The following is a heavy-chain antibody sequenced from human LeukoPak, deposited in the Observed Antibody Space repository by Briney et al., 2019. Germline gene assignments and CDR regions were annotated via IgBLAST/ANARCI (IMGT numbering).Heavy chain of an antibody. CDR1: GFTFSSYG. Sequence: GGSLRLSCAASGFTFSSYGMHWVRQAPGKGLEWVAVIWYGGSNKYYADSVKGRFTISRDNSKNTLYLQMNSLRAEDTAVYYCARAPSSYYGSSGYYYRAAFDIWGQGTMVTVSS. CDR3: ARAPSSYYGSSGYYYRAAFDI. J-gene: IGHJ3*02. D-gene: IGHD3-22*01. V-gene: IGHV3-33*01. CDR2: IWYGGSNK.